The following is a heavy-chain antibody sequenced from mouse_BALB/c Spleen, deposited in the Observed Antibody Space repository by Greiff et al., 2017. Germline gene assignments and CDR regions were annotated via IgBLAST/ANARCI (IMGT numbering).Heavy chain of an antibody. CDR1: GFSLTGYG. CDR3: ARESVSYYDYEDYAMDY. J-gene: IGHJ4*01. Sequence: QVQLKESGPGLVAPSQSLSITCTVSGFSLTGYGVNWVRQPPGKGLEWLGMIWGDGSTDYNSALKSRLSISKDNSKSQVFLKMNSLQTDDTARYYCARESVSYYDYEDYAMDYWGQGTSVTVSS. CDR2: IWGDGST. D-gene: IGHD2-4*01. V-gene: IGHV2-6-7*01.